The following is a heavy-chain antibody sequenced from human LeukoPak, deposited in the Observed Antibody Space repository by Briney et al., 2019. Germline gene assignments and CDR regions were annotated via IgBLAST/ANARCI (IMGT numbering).Heavy chain of an antibody. Sequence: SESLSVTCAVHGGSFSGYYWSWIRQPPGKGLEWIGEINDSGSTNYNPSLKSRVTISVDTSKNQFSRKLSSVTAADTAVYYCARLGGSGRSYYYYYYMDVWGKGTTVSISS. V-gene: IGHV4-34*01. CDR3: ARLGGSGRSYYYYYYMDV. D-gene: IGHD3-10*01. J-gene: IGHJ6*03. CDR2: INDSGST. CDR1: GGSFSGYY.